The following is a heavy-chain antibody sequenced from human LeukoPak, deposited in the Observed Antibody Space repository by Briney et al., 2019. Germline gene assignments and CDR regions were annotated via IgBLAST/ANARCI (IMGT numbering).Heavy chain of an antibody. CDR2: IYTSGST. Sequence: SETLSLTCTVSGGSINSYYWSWIRQPAGKGLEWIGRIYTSGSTNYNPSLKSRVTMSVDTSKNQFSLKLSSVTAADTAVYYCARDPGPLYYYGSDAFDIWGQGTMVTVSS. V-gene: IGHV4-4*07. J-gene: IGHJ3*02. D-gene: IGHD3-10*01. CDR1: GGSINSYY. CDR3: ARDPGPLYYYGSDAFDI.